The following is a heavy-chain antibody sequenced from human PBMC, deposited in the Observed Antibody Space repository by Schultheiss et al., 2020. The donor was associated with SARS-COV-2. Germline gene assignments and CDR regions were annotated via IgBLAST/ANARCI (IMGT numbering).Heavy chain of an antibody. Sequence: GGSLRLSCTASGFTFGDYAMSWFRQAPGKGLEWVGRIKSKTDGGTTDYAAPVKGRFTISRDNSKNSLYLQMNSLRAEDTAVYYCARDRITMVRGVSAFDIWGQGTMVTVSS. CDR2: IKSKTDGGTT. CDR3: ARDRITMVRGVSAFDI. CDR1: GFTFGDYA. V-gene: IGHV3-15*01. D-gene: IGHD3-10*01. J-gene: IGHJ3*02.